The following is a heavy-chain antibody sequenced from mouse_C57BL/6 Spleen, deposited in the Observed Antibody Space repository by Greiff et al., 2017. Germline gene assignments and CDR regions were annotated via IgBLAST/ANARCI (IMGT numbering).Heavy chain of an antibody. V-gene: IGHV1-81*01. CDR1: GYTFTSYG. CDR3: ARSRDGSSYGYFDY. CDR2: IYPRSGNT. J-gene: IGHJ2*01. Sequence: QVQLKESGAELARPGASVKLSCKASGYTFTSYGISWVKQRTGQGLEWIGEIYPRSGNTYYNEKFKGKATLTADKSSSTAYMELRSLTSEDSAVYFCARSRDGSSYGYFDYWGQGTTLTVSS. D-gene: IGHD1-1*01.